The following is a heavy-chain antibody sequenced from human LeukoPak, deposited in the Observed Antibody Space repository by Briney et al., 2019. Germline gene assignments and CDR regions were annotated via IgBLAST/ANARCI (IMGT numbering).Heavy chain of an antibody. D-gene: IGHD5-24*01. J-gene: IGHJ4*02. Sequence: GTSVKVSCKASGFTFTSSAMQWVRQARGQRLEWIGWIVVGSGNTNYAQKFQGRVTMTRDTSISTAYMELSRLRSDDTAVYYCARGDGYHFDYWGQGTLVTVSS. V-gene: IGHV1-58*02. CDR1: GFTFTSSA. CDR3: ARGDGYHFDY. CDR2: IVVGSGNT.